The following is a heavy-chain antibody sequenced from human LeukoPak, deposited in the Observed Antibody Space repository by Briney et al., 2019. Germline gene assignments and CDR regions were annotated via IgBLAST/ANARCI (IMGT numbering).Heavy chain of an antibody. J-gene: IGHJ4*02. CDR3: AKDLGRGYYGSGLDY. D-gene: IGHD3-10*01. Sequence: PGGSLRLSCAASGFTFSSYAMSWVRQAPGKGLEWVSAISGSGGSPYYADSVKGRFTISRDNSKNTLYLQMNSLRAEDTAVYYCAKDLGRGYYGSGLDYWGQGTLVTVSS. CDR2: ISGSGGSP. V-gene: IGHV3-23*01. CDR1: GFTFSSYA.